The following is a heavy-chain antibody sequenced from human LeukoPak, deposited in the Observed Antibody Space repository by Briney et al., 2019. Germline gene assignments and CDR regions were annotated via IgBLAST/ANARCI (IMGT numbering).Heavy chain of an antibody. Sequence: SETLSLTCTVSGGSISSYYWSWIRQPAGKGLEWIGRIYNTGSTNYNPSLKSRVTISVDTSKNQLSLKLSSVTAADTAVYYCATMGNWNVDFDYWGQGTLVTVSS. CDR2: IYNTGST. V-gene: IGHV4-4*07. CDR1: GGSISSYY. D-gene: IGHD1-1*01. J-gene: IGHJ4*02. CDR3: ATMGNWNVDFDY.